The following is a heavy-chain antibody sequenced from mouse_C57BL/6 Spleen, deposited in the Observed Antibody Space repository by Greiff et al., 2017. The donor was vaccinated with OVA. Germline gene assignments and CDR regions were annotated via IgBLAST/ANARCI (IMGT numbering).Heavy chain of an antibody. CDR2: IDPEDGDT. CDR3: TRGYITAYFDY. Sequence: VQLQQSGAELVRPGASVKLSCTASGFNFKDYYMHWVKQRPEQGLEWIGRIDPEDGDTEYAPKFQGKATMTADTSSNTAYLQLSSLTSEDSADYCCTRGYITAYFDYWGQGTTLTVSS. J-gene: IGHJ2*01. V-gene: IGHV14-1*01. CDR1: GFNFKDYY. D-gene: IGHD1-1*01.